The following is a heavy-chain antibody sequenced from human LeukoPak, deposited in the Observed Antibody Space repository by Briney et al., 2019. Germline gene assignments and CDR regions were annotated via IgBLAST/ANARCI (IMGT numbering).Heavy chain of an antibody. Sequence: GGSLRLSCAASGFTFSSYSMNWVRQAPGKGLEWVSSISSSSSYIYYADSVKGRFTISRDNAKNSLYLQMNSLRAEDTAVYYCARAGGLYCSGGSCYFYWGQGTLVTVSS. V-gene: IGHV3-21*01. J-gene: IGHJ4*02. CDR2: ISSSSSYI. CDR1: GFTFSSYS. D-gene: IGHD2-15*01. CDR3: ARAGGLYCSGGSCYFY.